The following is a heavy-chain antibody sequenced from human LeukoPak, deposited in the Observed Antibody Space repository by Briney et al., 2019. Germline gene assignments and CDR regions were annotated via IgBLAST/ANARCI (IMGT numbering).Heavy chain of an antibody. CDR3: ARGVEMATIPCYFDY. CDR2: IIPIFGTA. CDR1: GGTFSSYA. Sequence: SVKVSCKASGGTFSSYAISWGRQAPGQGLEWMGGIIPIFGTANYAQKFQGRVTITADESTSTAYMELSSLRSEDTAVYYCARGVEMATIPCYFDYWGQGTLVTVSS. J-gene: IGHJ4*02. D-gene: IGHD5-24*01. V-gene: IGHV1-69*13.